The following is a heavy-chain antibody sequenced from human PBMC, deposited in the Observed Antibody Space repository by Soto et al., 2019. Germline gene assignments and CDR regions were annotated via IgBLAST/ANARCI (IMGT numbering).Heavy chain of an antibody. CDR2: IGTAGDT. D-gene: IGHD6-13*01. CDR1: GFTFSSYD. CDR3: ARVLAAAGSDAFDI. J-gene: IGHJ3*02. V-gene: IGHV3-13*01. Sequence: PGGSLRLSCAASGFTFSSYDMHWVRQATGKGLGWVSAIGTAGDTYYPGSVKGRFTISRENAKNSLYLQMNSLRAGDTAVYYCARVLAAAGSDAFDIWGQGTMVTVSS.